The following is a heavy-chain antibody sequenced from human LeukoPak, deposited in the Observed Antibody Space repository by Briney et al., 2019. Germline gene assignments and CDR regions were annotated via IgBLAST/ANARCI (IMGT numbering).Heavy chain of an antibody. CDR2: IIPIFGTA. D-gene: IGHD1-26*01. J-gene: IGHJ3*02. CDR1: GGTFSSYA. CDR3: AREVGATGPDAFDI. V-gene: IGHV1-69*06. Sequence: SVKVSCKASGGTFSSYAISWVRQAPGQGLEWMGGIIPIFGTANYAQKFQGRVTITADKSTSTAYMELSSLRSEDTAVYYCAREVGATGPDAFDIWGQGTMVTVSS.